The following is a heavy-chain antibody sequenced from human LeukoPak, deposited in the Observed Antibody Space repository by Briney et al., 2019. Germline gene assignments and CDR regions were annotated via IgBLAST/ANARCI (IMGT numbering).Heavy chain of an antibody. J-gene: IGHJ4*02. D-gene: IGHD3-22*01. V-gene: IGHV3-11*04. CDR1: GFTFSDYY. CDR2: ISSSGSTI. CDR3: ASHYYDSSGYYYFDY. Sequence: GGSLRLSCAASGFTFSDYYMSWIRQAPGKGLEWVSYISSSGSTIYYADSVKGRFTISRDNAKNSLYLQMNSLRAEDTAVYYCASHYYDSSGYYYFDYWGQGTLVTVSS.